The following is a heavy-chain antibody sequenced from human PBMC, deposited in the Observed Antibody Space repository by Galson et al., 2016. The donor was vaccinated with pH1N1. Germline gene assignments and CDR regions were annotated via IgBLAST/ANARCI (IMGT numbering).Heavy chain of an antibody. Sequence: SVKVSCKASGYTFTREYIHWVRQAPGQGLEWMGVIDPSNGGTTYSQNFQGLVTMTRDTSTNTVYMELSGLTSDDTAVYFCIRYLGRLRDYWGQGTLVTVSS. D-gene: IGHD7-27*01. CDR1: GYTFTREY. CDR3: IRYLGRLRDY. V-gene: IGHV1-46*01. CDR2: IDPSNGGT. J-gene: IGHJ4*02.